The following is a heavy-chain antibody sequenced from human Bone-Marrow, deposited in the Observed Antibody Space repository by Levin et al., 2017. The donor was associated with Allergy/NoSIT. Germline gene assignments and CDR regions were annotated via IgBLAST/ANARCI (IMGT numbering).Heavy chain of an antibody. CDR2: FDPEDGET. Sequence: ASVKVSCKVSGYTLTELSMHWVRQAPGKGLEWMGGFDPEDGETIYAQKFQGRVTMTEDTSTDTAYMELSSLRSEDTAVYYCATAPSSDTAMVARFDYWGQGTLVTVSS. J-gene: IGHJ4*02. CDR3: ATAPSSDTAMVARFDY. V-gene: IGHV1-24*01. D-gene: IGHD5-18*01. CDR1: GYTLTELS.